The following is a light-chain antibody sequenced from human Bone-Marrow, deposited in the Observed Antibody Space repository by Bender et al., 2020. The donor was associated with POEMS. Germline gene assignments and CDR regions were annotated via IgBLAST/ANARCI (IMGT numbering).Light chain of an antibody. CDR2: AGS. V-gene: IGLV1-40*01. CDR1: SSNIGAGYY. J-gene: IGLJ3*02. Sequence: QSVLTQPPSVSGAPGQRVTISCTGSSSNIGAGYYVHWYQQVPGTAPKLLIYAGSNRPSGVPFRFSGSKSGTSASLAITGLQAEDEADYYCQSFDSTLSGWVFGGGTKLTVL. CDR3: QSFDSTLSGWV.